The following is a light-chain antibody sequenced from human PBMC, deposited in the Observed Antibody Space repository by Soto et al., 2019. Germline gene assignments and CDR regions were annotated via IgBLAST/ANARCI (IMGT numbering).Light chain of an antibody. Sequence: DIVMTQPPLSLPVTPGEPASISYRSSQSLLHSNGYNYLDWYLQKPGQSPQLLIYLGSNRASGVPDRFSGSGSGTDFTLKISRVEAEDVGVYYCMQALQTPPTFGQGTKLEIK. V-gene: IGKV2-28*01. CDR1: QSLLHSNGYNY. J-gene: IGKJ2*01. CDR3: MQALQTPPT. CDR2: LGS.